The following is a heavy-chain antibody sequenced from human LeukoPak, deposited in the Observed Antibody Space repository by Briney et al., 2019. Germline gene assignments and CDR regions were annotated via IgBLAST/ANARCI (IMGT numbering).Heavy chain of an antibody. V-gene: IGHV3-21*01. Sequence: GGSLRLSCAASGFTFSSHSMNWVRQAPGKGLEWVSSISSSSSYIYYADSVKGRFTISRDNAKNSLYLRMNSLRAEDTALYYCARAEGYGAIDYWGQGTLVTVSS. CDR2: ISSSSSYI. J-gene: IGHJ4*02. CDR3: ARAEGYGAIDY. D-gene: IGHD5-12*01. CDR1: GFTFSSHS.